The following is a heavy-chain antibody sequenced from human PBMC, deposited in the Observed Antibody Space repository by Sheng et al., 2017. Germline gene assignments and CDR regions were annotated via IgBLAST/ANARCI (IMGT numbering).Heavy chain of an antibody. CDR1: GFTFSRSP. J-gene: IGHJ4*02. CDR2: IDVSGSKT. D-gene: IGHD2-21*01. Sequence: EVQLLESGGGLVQPGGSLRLSCTASGFTFSRSPMRWVRQAPGKGLEWVSSIDVSGSKTDYAESMEGRFTISRDNSKNTLYLQMNSLRGEDTAVYYCAKEGTWGDCCRYYFDCWGQGTMVTVSS. CDR3: AKEGTWGDCCRYYFDC. V-gene: IGHV3-23*01.